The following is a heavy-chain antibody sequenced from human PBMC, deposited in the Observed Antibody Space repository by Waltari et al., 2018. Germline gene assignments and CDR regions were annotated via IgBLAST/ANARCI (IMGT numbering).Heavy chain of an antibody. CDR1: GFTFSSYG. Sequence: QVQLVESGGGVVQPGGSRRLSCAASGFTFSSYGMHWVRQAPGKGLEWVAFIRYDGSNKYYADSVKGRFTISRDNSKNTLYLQMNSLRAEDTAVYYCAKILISYYDSSGYDVFDYWGQGTLVTVSS. CDR3: AKILISYYDSSGYDVFDY. CDR2: IRYDGSNK. J-gene: IGHJ4*02. D-gene: IGHD3-22*01. V-gene: IGHV3-30*02.